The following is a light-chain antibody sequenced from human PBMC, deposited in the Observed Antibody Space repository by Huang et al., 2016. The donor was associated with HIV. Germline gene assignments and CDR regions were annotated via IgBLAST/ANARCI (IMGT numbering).Light chain of an antibody. Sequence: EIVLTQSPATLSLSPGERATLSCRASQSVSSYLAWYQQKPGQAPRLLIYDASNRATGIPARFSGSGSWTDFTRTISSLDPEDFAAYYCQQRSNWPLTFGGGTKVEIK. CDR2: DAS. CDR3: QQRSNWPLT. V-gene: IGKV3-11*01. J-gene: IGKJ4*01. CDR1: QSVSSY.